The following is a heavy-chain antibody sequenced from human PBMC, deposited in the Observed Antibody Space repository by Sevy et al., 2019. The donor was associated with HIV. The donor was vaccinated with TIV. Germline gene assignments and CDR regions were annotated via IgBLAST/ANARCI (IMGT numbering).Heavy chain of an antibody. D-gene: IGHD2-21*01. CDR1: GFTFSSYS. V-gene: IGHV3-48*01. CDR3: ARDLPIVAGYYYYGMDV. J-gene: IGHJ6*02. CDR2: ISSSSSTI. Sequence: GGSLRLSCAASGFTFSSYSMNWVRQAPGKGLEWVSYISSSSSTIYYADSAKGRFTISRDNAKNSLYLQMNSLRAEDTAVYYCARDLPIVAGYYYYGMDVWGQGTTVTVSS.